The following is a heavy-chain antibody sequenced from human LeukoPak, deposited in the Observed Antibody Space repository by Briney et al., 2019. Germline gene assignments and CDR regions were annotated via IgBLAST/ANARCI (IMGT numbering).Heavy chain of an antibody. V-gene: IGHV3-23*01. Sequence: GGSLRLSCAASGFTFSSYGMSWVRQAPGKGLEWVSAISGSGGSTYYADSVKGRFTISRDNAKNSLYLQMNSLRAKDTAVYYCAGSLLWFGELYGYWGQGTLVTVPS. CDR2: ISGSGGST. J-gene: IGHJ4*02. D-gene: IGHD3-10*01. CDR3: AGSLLWFGELYGY. CDR1: GFTFSSYG.